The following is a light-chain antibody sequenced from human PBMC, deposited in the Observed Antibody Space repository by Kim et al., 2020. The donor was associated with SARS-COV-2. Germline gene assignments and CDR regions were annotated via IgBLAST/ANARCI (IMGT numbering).Light chain of an antibody. CDR2: GAS. Sequence: EIVLTQSPGTLSLSPGERATLSCRASQSVRNNYLTWYQHKPGQAPRLLIYGASSRAAGIPDRFSGCGSGTDFTLTISRLEPEDFAVYYCLHYGGSPIHTFGQGTKLEI. CDR3: LHYGGSPIHT. CDR1: QSVRNNY. V-gene: IGKV3-20*01. J-gene: IGKJ2*01.